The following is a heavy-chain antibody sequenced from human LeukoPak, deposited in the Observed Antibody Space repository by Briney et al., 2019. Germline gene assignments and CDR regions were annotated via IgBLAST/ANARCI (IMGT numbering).Heavy chain of an antibody. CDR3: ARGGNYWPQWWFDP. Sequence: SETLSLTCAVYGESFSGHYWSWIRQPPGKGLEWIGEINHSGSTNNNPSLKSRVTISVDTSKNQFSLELNSVTPADTAVYYCARGGNYWPQWWFDPWGRGTLVSVSS. D-gene: IGHD1-26*01. CDR1: GESFSGHY. J-gene: IGHJ5*02. V-gene: IGHV4-34*01. CDR2: INHSGST.